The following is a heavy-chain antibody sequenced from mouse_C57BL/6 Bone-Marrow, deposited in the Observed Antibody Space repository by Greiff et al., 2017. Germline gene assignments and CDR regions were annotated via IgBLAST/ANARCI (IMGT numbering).Heavy chain of an antibody. D-gene: IGHD2-2*01. CDR1: GYTFTSYW. J-gene: IGHJ3*01. CDR2: INPSSGGT. Sequence: QVQLQQPGTELVKPGASVKLSCKASGYTFTSYWMHWVKQRPGQGLEWIGNINPSSGGTNYNEKFKSKATLTVDKSSSTAYMQLSRLTSEDSAVYYCASGGEWDGYDAWFAYWGQGTLVTVSA. V-gene: IGHV1-53*01. CDR3: ASGGEWDGYDAWFAY.